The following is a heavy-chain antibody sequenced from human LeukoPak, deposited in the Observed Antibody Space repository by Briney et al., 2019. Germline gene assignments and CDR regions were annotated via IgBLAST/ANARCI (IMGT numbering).Heavy chain of an antibody. CDR2: ISSSSSYI. V-gene: IGHV3-21*01. CDR3: ARDLSYYDSSGSAFDI. J-gene: IGHJ3*02. CDR1: GFTFSSYG. Sequence: PGGSLRLSCAASGFTFSSYGMNWVRQAPGKGLEWVSSISSSSSYIYYADSVKGRFTISRDNAKNSLYLQMNSLRAEDTAVYYCARDLSYYDSSGSAFDIWGQGTMVTVSS. D-gene: IGHD3-22*01.